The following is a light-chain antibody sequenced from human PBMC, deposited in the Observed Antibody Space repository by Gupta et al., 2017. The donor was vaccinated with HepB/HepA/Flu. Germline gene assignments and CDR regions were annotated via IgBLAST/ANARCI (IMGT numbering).Light chain of an antibody. Sequence: DIQLTQSPSFLSASFGDRVTITCRASQDINSYLIWYQQKPGKAPNLLIYTASTLQGGVPSRFSGSGSGTEFTLTISSLQPEDFATYYCQHGNSSPITFGQGTQLDIK. CDR1: QDINSY. CDR3: QHGNSSPIT. CDR2: TAS. J-gene: IGKJ5*01. V-gene: IGKV1-9*01.